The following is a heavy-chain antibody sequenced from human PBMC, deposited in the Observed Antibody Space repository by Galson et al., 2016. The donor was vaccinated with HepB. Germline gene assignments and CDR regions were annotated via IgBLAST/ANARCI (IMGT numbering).Heavy chain of an antibody. V-gene: IGHV3-20*04. D-gene: IGHD6-13*01. CDR2: IKWNGGST. J-gene: IGHJ4*02. CDR1: GFTFDDYA. CDR3: ARGGLGRSLDY. Sequence: SLRLSCAASGFTFDDYAMSWVRQAPGKGLEWVSGIKWNGGSTGYADSVKGRFTISRDKAKNPLYLQMDSLRAGDTALYYCARGGLGRSLDYWGQGTLVTVSS.